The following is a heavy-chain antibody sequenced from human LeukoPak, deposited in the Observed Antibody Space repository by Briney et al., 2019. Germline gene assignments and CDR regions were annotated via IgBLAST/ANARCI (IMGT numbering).Heavy chain of an antibody. CDR3: ATVQRPIYGPGSYNFVY. D-gene: IGHD3-10*01. CDR1: RYTLTELS. J-gene: IGHJ4*02. CDR2: FDPEDGET. V-gene: IGHV1-24*01. Sequence: ASVKVSCKVSRYTLTELSMHWVRQAPGKGLEWMGGFDPEDGETIYAHKYQGRVTMTEDTSTDTAYMELSSLRSEDTAVYYCATVQRPIYGPGSYNFVYWGQGTLVTVSS.